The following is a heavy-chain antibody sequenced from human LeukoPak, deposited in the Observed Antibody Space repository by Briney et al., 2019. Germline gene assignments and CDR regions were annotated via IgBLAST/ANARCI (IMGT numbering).Heavy chain of an antibody. Sequence: PSETLSLTCTVSGGSISSYYWSWIRQPPGKGLEWIGYFYYSGSTNYNPSLKSRVTISVDRSKNQFSLKLSSVTAADTAVYYCARLGSGISDYWGQGTLVTVSS. CDR3: ARLGSGISDY. V-gene: IGHV4-59*08. CDR1: GGSISSYY. J-gene: IGHJ4*02. D-gene: IGHD1-14*01. CDR2: FYYSGST.